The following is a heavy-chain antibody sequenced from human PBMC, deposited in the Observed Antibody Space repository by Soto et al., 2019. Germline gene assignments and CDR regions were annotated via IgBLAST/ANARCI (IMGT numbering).Heavy chain of an antibody. CDR1: GFTVSSNF. CDR2: IYTGGST. V-gene: IGHV3-53*01. Sequence: QVVESGGGLIQPGGSLRLSCAASGFTVSSNFMTWVRQAPGKGPEWVSVIYTGGSTYYTDSVKGRFTISRDNFKNTVYLHMNSLRAEDTALYYCARGGPTYWFDPWGQGTLVTVSS. J-gene: IGHJ5*02. CDR3: ARGGPTYWFDP. D-gene: IGHD1-1*01.